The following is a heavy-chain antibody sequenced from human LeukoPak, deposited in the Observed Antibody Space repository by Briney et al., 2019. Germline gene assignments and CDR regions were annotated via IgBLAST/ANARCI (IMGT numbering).Heavy chain of an antibody. CDR3: ASILVVPAAIIPFDY. CDR1: GGSFSGYY. V-gene: IGHV4-59*01. D-gene: IGHD2-2*02. CDR2: IYYSGST. Sequence: PSETLSLTCAVYGGSFSGYYWSWIRQPPGKGLEWIGYIYYSGSTNYNPSLKSRVTISVDTSKNQFSLKLSSVTAADTAVYYCASILVVPAAIIPFDYWGQGTLVTVSS. J-gene: IGHJ4*02.